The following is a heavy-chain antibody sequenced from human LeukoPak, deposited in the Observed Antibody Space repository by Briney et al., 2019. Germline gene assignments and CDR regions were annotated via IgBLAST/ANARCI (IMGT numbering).Heavy chain of an antibody. D-gene: IGHD6-6*01. CDR1: GGTFSSYA. J-gene: IGHJ1*01. Sequence: SVKVSCKASGGTFSSYAISWVRQAPGQGLEWMGGIIPIFGTANYAQKFQGRVTITADESTSTAYMELSSLRSEDTAVYYCAFSSASPEYFQHWGQGTLVTVSS. CDR2: IIPIFGTA. CDR3: AFSSASPEYFQH. V-gene: IGHV1-69*13.